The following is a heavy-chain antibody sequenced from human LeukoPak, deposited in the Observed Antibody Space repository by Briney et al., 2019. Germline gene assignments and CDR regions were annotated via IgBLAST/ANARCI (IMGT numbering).Heavy chain of an antibody. J-gene: IGHJ4*02. D-gene: IGHD5-12*01. V-gene: IGHV3-23*01. Sequence: GGSLRLSCAASGFTVSSNYMTWVRQAPGKGLEWVSAISGSGGSTYYADSVKGRFTISRDNSKNTLYLQMNSLRAEDTAVYYCAKESGYSGYALDYWGQGTLVTVSS. CDR2: ISGSGGST. CDR1: GFTVSSNY. CDR3: AKESGYSGYALDY.